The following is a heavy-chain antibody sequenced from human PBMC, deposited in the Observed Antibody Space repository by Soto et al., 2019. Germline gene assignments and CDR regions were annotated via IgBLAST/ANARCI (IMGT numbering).Heavy chain of an antibody. CDR1: GFTFSSYA. J-gene: IGHJ5*02. D-gene: IGHD3-3*01. V-gene: IGHV3-30-3*01. Sequence: QVQLVESGGGVVQPGRSLRLSCAASGFTFSSYAMHWVRQAPGKGLEWVAVISYDGSNKYYADSVKGRFTISRDNSKNTLYLQMNSLRAEDTAVYYCAREGPYYDFWSGYYRTWGQGTLVTVSS. CDR3: AREGPYYDFWSGYYRT. CDR2: ISYDGSNK.